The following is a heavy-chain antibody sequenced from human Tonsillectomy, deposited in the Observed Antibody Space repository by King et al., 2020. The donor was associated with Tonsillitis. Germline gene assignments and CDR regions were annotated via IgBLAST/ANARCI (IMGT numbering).Heavy chain of an antibody. CDR3: AREGQLLWFGELSPDY. V-gene: IGHV3-30-3*01. CDR1: GFTFSSYA. J-gene: IGHJ4*02. CDR2: ISYDGSNK. Sequence: QLVESGGGVVQPGRSLRLSCAASGFTFSSYAMHWVRQAPGEGLEWVAVISYDGSNKYYADSVKGRFTISRDNSKNTLYLQMNSLRAEDTAVYYCAREGQLLWFGELSPDYWGQGTLVTVSS. D-gene: IGHD3-10*01.